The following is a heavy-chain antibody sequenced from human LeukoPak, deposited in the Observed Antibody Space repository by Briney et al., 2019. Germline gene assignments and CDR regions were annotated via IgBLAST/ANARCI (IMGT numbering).Heavy chain of an antibody. CDR3: AREAGYDTGGYPRDY. V-gene: IGHV3-33*01. Sequence: GGSLRLSCAASGFTFSNYAMHWVRQAPGKGLECVALICYDGSNEFYADSVKGGFTISRDNSKNTLYLQMNSLRAEDTAIYYRAREAGYDTGGYPRDYWGQGTLVTVSS. CDR1: GFTFSNYA. J-gene: IGHJ4*02. CDR2: ICYDGSNE. D-gene: IGHD2-8*02.